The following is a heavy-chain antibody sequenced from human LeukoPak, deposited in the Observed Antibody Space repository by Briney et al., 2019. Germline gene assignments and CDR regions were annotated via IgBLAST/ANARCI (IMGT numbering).Heavy chain of an antibody. V-gene: IGHV3-20*04. D-gene: IGHD3-10*01. CDR2: INWNGGST. CDR3: ARGDGGYYFDY. Sequence: GGSLRLSCAASGFTFDGYGMSWVRQAPGKGLEWVSGINWNGGSTGYADSVKGRFTISRDNAKNSLYLQMNSLRAEDTALYYCARGDGGYYFDYWGQGTLVTVSS. CDR1: GFTFDGYG. J-gene: IGHJ4*02.